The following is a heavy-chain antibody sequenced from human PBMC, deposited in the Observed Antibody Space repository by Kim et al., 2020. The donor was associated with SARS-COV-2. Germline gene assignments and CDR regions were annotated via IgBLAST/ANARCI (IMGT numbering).Heavy chain of an antibody. CDR2: ISWNSGSI. V-gene: IGHV3-9*01. CDR1: GFTFGDYA. CDR3: AKDISGQTMKYYYYYYGMDV. J-gene: IGHJ6*02. Sequence: GGSLRLSCAASGFTFGDYAMHWVRQAPGKGLEWVSGISWNSGSIGYADSVKGRFTISRDNAKNSLYLQMNSLRAEDTALYYCAKDISGQTMKYYYYYYGMDVWGQGTTVTVSS. D-gene: IGHD3-22*01.